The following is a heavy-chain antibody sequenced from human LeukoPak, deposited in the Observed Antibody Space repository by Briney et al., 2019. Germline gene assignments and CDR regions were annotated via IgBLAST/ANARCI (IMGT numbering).Heavy chain of an antibody. CDR3: ARVLSRRGYFDY. CDR2: ISGSGGRT. CDR1: GFTFSSYA. D-gene: IGHD2/OR15-2a*01. J-gene: IGHJ4*02. V-gene: IGHV3-23*01. Sequence: GGSLRLSCAASGFTFSSYAMNWVRQAPGKGLEWVSAISGSGGRTYNADSVKGRLTISRDNSKNTLYLQMNSLRAEDTAVYYCARVLSRRGYFDYWGQGTLVTVSS.